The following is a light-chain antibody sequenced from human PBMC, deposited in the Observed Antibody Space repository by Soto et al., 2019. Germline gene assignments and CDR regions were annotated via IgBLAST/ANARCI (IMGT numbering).Light chain of an antibody. V-gene: IGKV1-5*03. CDR3: QQYHNYPWT. CDR1: QSISAW. Sequence: DIQMTQSPSTLSASVGDRVTITCRASQSISAWLAWYQQKPGKAPKLLIYEASSVESGVPSRFSGSGSGTAVTLTTNSLQPEDVATYYCQQYHNYPWTFGQGTKLEIK. J-gene: IGKJ1*01. CDR2: EAS.